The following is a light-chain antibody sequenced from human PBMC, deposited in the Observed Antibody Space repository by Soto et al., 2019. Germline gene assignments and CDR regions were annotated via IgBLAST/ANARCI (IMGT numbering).Light chain of an antibody. CDR1: SGHSSYI. V-gene: IGLV4-60*02. Sequence: QSVLTQSSSASASLGSSVKLTCTLSSGHSSYIIAWHQQQPGKAPRYLMKLEGSGSYNKGSGVPDRFSGSSSGADSYLTISNLQFEDEADYYCETWDSNFVVFGGGTKLTVL. CDR2: LEGSGSY. J-gene: IGLJ2*01. CDR3: ETWDSNFVV.